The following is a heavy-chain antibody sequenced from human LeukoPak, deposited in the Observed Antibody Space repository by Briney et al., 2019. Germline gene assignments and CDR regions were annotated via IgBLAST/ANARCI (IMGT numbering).Heavy chain of an antibody. Sequence: ASVKVSCKVSGYTLTELSMHWVRQAPGKGLEWMGGFDPEDGETIYAQKFQGRVTMTEDTSTDTAYMELSSLRSEDTAVHYCATDSSKTMVRDYYGMDVWGQGTTVTVSS. CDR1: GYTLTELS. V-gene: IGHV1-24*01. CDR3: ATDSSKTMVRDYYGMDV. CDR2: FDPEDGET. J-gene: IGHJ6*02. D-gene: IGHD3-10*01.